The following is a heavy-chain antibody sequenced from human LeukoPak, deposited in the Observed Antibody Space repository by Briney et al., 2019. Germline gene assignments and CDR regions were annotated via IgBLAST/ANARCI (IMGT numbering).Heavy chain of an antibody. V-gene: IGHV4-4*02. CDR2: VFHSGST. CDR1: GDSISTNEW. J-gene: IGHJ4*02. D-gene: IGHD6-19*01. Sequence: SETLSLTCSVSGDSISTNEWWSWVRQPPGKGLEWIGEVFHSGSTNYNPSLKSRVTISIDKSKNQFSLEVTSVTAADTAIYYCARDLAVAGTNYFDFWGQGVLVTVSS. CDR3: ARDLAVAGTNYFDF.